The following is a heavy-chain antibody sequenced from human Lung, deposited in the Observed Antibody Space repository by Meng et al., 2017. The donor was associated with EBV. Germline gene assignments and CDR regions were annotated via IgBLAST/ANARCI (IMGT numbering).Heavy chain of an antibody. CDR1: GYTPTEFS. D-gene: IGHD3-22*01. CDR2: FDPEDGET. J-gene: IGHJ4*02. Sequence: QVQPVTPGAWGKKPGASVKVSCKVSGYTPTEFSMHWVRQAPGKGLEWMGGFDPEDGETIYAQKFQGRVTMTEDASTDTAYMELSSLRSEDTAVYYCATTPMGRYYDSSGYRKFDYWGQGTLVTVSS. V-gene: IGHV1-24*01. CDR3: ATTPMGRYYDSSGYRKFDY.